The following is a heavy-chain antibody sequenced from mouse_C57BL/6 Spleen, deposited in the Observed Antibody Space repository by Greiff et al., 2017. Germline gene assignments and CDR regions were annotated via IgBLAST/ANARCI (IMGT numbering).Heavy chain of an antibody. D-gene: IGHD1-1*01. CDR3: ARYYYGSSYSWFAY. Sequence: VQLQQSGAELVKPGASVKMSCKASGYTFTSYWITWVKQRPGQGLEWIGDIYPGSGSTNYNEKFKSKATLTVDTSSSTAYMQLSSLTSEDSAVYYCARYYYGSSYSWFAYWGQGTLVTVSA. CDR1: GYTFTSYW. V-gene: IGHV1-55*01. CDR2: IYPGSGST. J-gene: IGHJ3*01.